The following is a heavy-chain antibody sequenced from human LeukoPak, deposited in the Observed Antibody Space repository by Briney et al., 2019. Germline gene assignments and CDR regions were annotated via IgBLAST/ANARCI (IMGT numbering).Heavy chain of an antibody. CDR1: GGSISSYY. V-gene: IGHV4-59*01. J-gene: IGHJ6*02. CDR3: ARDHYGDYPDYYYGMDV. CDR2: IYYSGST. Sequence: KSSETLSLTCTVPGGSISSYYWSWIRQPPGKGLEWIGYIYYSGSTNYNPSLKSRVTISVDTSKNQFSLKLSSVTAADTAVYYCARDHYGDYPDYYYGMDVWGQGTTVTVSS. D-gene: IGHD4-17*01.